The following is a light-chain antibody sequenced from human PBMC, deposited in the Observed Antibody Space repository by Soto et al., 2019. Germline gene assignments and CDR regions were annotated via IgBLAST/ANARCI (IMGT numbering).Light chain of an antibody. CDR1: SSDVGGYNY. CDR2: DVS. Sequence: QSALTQPASVSGSPGQSITISCTGTSSDVGGYNYVSWYHQHPGKAPKLMIYDVSNRPSGVSNRFSGSKSGNTASLTISGLQAEDEADYYCSSYTRSSTGVFGGGTKLPVL. CDR3: SSYTRSSTGV. J-gene: IGLJ2*01. V-gene: IGLV2-14*01.